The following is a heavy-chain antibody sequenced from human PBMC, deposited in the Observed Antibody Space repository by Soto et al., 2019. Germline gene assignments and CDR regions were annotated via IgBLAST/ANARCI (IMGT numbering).Heavy chain of an antibody. V-gene: IGHV2-26*01. Sequence: QVTLKESGPVLVKPTETLTLTCTVSGFSLSNAGMGVSWIRQPPGKALEWLAHIFSNDEKSYSTSLKSRLTISTDTTKSQVVLTMTNMDPVDTATDFGARDFGVLSDRLDPWGQGTAVTVSS. CDR2: IFSNDEK. J-gene: IGHJ5*02. CDR3: ARDFGVLSDRLDP. D-gene: IGHD3-3*01. CDR1: GFSLSNAGMG.